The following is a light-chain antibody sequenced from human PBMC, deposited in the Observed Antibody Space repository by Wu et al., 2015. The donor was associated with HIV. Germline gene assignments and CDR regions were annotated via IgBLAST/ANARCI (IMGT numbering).Light chain of an antibody. V-gene: IGKV3-20*01. CDR2: GAS. J-gene: IGKJ3*01. CDR3: QQYRT. CDR1: QSVSSSY. Sequence: EIVLTQSPGTLSLSPGERATLSCRASQSVSSSYFAWYQQKPGQAPRLLIYGASRRATGIPDRFSGSGSGTDFTLTISRLEPEDFAVYFCQQYRTFGPGTKVDIK.